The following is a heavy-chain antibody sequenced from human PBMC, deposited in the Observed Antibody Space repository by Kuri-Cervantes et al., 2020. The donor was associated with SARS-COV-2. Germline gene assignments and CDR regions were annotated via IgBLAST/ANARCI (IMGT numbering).Heavy chain of an antibody. J-gene: IGHJ4*02. CDR3: AHPRTPYCSSTSCYTPFDY. V-gene: IGHV1-69*05. Sequence: SVKVSCKASGGTFSSYAISWVRQAPGQGLEWMGGIIPIFGTANYAQKFQGRVTITTDESTSTAYMELSSLRSEDTAVYYCAHPRTPYCSSTSCYTPFDYWGQGTLVTVSS. CDR2: IIPIFGTA. CDR1: GGTFSSYA. D-gene: IGHD2-2*02.